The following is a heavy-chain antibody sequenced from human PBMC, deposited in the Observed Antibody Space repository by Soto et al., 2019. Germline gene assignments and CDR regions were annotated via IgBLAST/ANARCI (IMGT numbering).Heavy chain of an antibody. Sequence: EVQLVESGGGLVQPGGSLRLSCTASGITLSRDWMTWVRQAPGKGLEWVASIKPDGSGEYYLDSVKGRFTISRDNTKNSLYLQANSLRSEDTGMYFCAKLLNGVTALDYWGQGTLVTVSS. D-gene: IGHD2-21*02. V-gene: IGHV3-7*01. J-gene: IGHJ4*02. CDR2: IKPDGSGE. CDR3: AKLLNGVTALDY. CDR1: GITLSRDW.